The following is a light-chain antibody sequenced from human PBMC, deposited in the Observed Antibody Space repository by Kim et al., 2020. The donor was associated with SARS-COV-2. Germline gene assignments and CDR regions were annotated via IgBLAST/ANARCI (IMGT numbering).Light chain of an antibody. CDR2: SNN. J-gene: IGLJ1*01. Sequence: QSVLTQPSSVSGTPGQRVTISCSGTSANIGSYTVNWYQQLPAREPKLLIYSNNQRHSGVPDRCSGSKYVSTASLANSGVQSEDEADYYCAAWDDSMNGPVFGTGTKVTVL. CDR1: SANIGSYT. V-gene: IGLV1-44*01. CDR3: AAWDDSMNGPV.